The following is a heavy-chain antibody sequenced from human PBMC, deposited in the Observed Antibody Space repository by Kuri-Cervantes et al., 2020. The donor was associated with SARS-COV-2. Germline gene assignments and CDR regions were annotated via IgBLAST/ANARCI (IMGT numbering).Heavy chain of an antibody. J-gene: IGHJ5*02. V-gene: IGHV4-39*06. CDR2: IDYSGST. CDR1: GGSISSSSYY. Sequence: GSLRLSCTVSGGSISSSSYYWGWIRQPPGKGLEWIGSIDYSGSTYSNPSLKSRVTISVHTSKNQFTLKLSSVTAADKDVYYCARGRSGLWNFSWGQGTLVTVSS. CDR3: ARGRSGLWNFS. D-gene: IGHD1-7*01.